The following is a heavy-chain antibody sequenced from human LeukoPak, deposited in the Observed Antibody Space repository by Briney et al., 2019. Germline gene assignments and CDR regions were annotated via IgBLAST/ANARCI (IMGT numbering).Heavy chain of an antibody. D-gene: IGHD1-26*01. V-gene: IGHV3-30*18. Sequence: GGSLRLSCAASGFTFSSYGMHWVRQAPGKGLEWVAVISYDGSNKYYADSVKGRFTISRDNSKNTLYLQMNSLRAEDTAVYYCAKCGGTYGGYFDYWGQGTLVTVSS. CDR2: ISYDGSNK. CDR1: GFTFSSYG. J-gene: IGHJ4*02. CDR3: AKCGGTYGGYFDY.